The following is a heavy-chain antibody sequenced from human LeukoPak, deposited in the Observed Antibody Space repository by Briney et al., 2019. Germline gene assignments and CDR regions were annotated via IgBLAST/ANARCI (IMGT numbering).Heavy chain of an antibody. CDR2: ISHDGSNK. J-gene: IGHJ4*02. CDR3: ARIIGISGTYPTDY. CDR1: GFPFSDYG. V-gene: IGHV3-30*03. D-gene: IGHD1-26*01. Sequence: GGSLRLSCAASGFPFSDYGMYWVRQAPGKGLEWLAVISHDGSNKYYADSVKGRITISRDNARNSLYLEMDSLRAEDTAVYYCARIIGISGTYPTDYWGQGTLVTVSS.